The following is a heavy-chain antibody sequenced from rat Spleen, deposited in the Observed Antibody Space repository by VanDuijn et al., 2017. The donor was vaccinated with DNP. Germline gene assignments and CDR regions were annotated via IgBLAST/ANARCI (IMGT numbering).Heavy chain of an antibody. CDR1: GFTFSDYY. CDR2: ISHDGSST. D-gene: IGHD1-2*01. CDR3: ARIDITIAAISAAFTY. Sequence: EVQLVESGGNLVQPGRSLKLSCAASGFTFSDYYMAWVRQAPTKGLEWVATISHDGSSTYYRDSVKGRFTISRDNAKSTLYLQMDSLRSEDTATYYCARIDITIAAISAAFTYWGQGTLVTVSS. V-gene: IGHV5-7*01. J-gene: IGHJ3*01.